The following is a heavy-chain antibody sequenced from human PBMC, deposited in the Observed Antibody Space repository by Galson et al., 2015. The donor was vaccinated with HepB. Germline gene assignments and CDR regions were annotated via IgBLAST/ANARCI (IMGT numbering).Heavy chain of an antibody. CDR2: IDWDDDK. CDR3: ARFPMVRGSRGRGMDV. J-gene: IGHJ6*02. CDR1: GFSLSTSGMC. D-gene: IGHD3-10*01. Sequence: PALVKPTQTLTLTCTFSGFSLSTSGMCVSWIRQPPGKALEWLALIDWDDDKYYSTSLKTRLTISKDTSKNQLVLTMTNMDPVDTATYYCARFPMVRGSRGRGMDVWGQGTTVTVSS. V-gene: IGHV2-70*01.